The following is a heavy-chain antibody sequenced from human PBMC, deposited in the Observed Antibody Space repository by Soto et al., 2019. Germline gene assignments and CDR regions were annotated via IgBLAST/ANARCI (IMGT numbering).Heavy chain of an antibody. CDR2: ISDDGNNN. Sequence: QVQLVESEGGVVQPGRSLRLSCSASGFTFSNYSMHWVRQAPAKGLEWVAVISDDGNNNFYADSVKGRFTISRDNSRNTLYLQMNSLRPEDTAVYHCARASSSAPFDYWGQGTLVTVSS. CDR1: GFTFSNYS. J-gene: IGHJ4*02. D-gene: IGHD6-6*01. CDR3: ARASSSAPFDY. V-gene: IGHV3-30*04.